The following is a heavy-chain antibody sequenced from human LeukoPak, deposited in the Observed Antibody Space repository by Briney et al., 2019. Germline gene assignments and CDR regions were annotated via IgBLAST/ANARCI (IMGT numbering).Heavy chain of an antibody. V-gene: IGHV3-30*04. J-gene: IGHJ4*02. CDR3: AREVGGIVGATSPYFDY. CDR2: ISYYGSNK. Sequence: GGSLRLSCAASGFTFSSYAMPWVRQAPGKGLEWVAVISYYGSNKYYADSVKGRFTISRDNSKNTLYLQMNSLRAEGTAVYYCAREVGGIVGATSPYFDYWGQGTLVTVSS. D-gene: IGHD1-26*01. CDR1: GFTFSSYA.